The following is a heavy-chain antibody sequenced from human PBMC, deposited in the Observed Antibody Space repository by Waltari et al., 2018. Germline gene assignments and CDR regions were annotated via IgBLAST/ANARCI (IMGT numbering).Heavy chain of an antibody. J-gene: IGHJ4*02. CDR3: ARDPPVMVVGVSFDY. V-gene: IGHV3-48*04. CDR2: ISISSIPI. Sequence: EVQLVESGGGLVQRGGSLRLSGAASGFPFSSDSLTWVGQAPGKGLEWISYISISSIPIYYADSVRGRFTISRDNAKNSVYLQMNSLRAEDTAVYYCARDPPVMVVGVSFDYWGQGTLVTVSS. D-gene: IGHD1-26*01. CDR1: GFPFSSDS.